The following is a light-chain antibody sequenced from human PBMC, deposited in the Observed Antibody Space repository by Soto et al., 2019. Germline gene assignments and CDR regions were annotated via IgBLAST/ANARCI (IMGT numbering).Light chain of an antibody. CDR1: QGLVYSDGNTY. Sequence: IVMTQTPLSSPVTVGQPASISCRSSQGLVYSDGNTYLSWLQQRPGQPPRLLIYQVSKRLSGVPDRFSGSGAGTDFTLKIRRVEAEDVGLYYCMQAAEFPGTFGQGTRVEIK. V-gene: IGKV2-24*01. CDR2: QVS. J-gene: IGKJ1*01. CDR3: MQAAEFPGT.